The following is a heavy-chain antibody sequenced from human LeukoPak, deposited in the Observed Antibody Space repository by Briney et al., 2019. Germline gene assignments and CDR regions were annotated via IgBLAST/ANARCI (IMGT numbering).Heavy chain of an antibody. CDR1: GGTFSSYA. D-gene: IGHD2-2*01. CDR2: IIPILGIA. CDR3: ARDEGSSTSRYPPPALGY. V-gene: IGHV1-69*04. Sequence: ASVKVSCKASGGTFSSYAISWVRQAPGQGLEWMGRIIPILGIANYAQKFQGRVTITADKSTSTAYMELSSLRSEDTAVYYCARDEGSSTSRYPPPALGYWGQGTLVTVSS. J-gene: IGHJ4*02.